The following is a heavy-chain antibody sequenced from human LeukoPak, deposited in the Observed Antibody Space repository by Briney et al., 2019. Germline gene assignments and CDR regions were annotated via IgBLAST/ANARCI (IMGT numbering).Heavy chain of an antibody. Sequence: PGGSLRLSCAASGFIVSSNYMSWVRQAPGKGLEWVSVIYSGGSTYYADSVKGRFTISRDNSKNTLYLQMNSLRAEDTAVYYCQGGIATAGTIDYWGQGTLVTVSS. CDR2: IYSGGST. CDR1: GFIVSSNY. CDR3: QGGIATAGTIDY. J-gene: IGHJ4*02. V-gene: IGHV3-53*05. D-gene: IGHD6-13*01.